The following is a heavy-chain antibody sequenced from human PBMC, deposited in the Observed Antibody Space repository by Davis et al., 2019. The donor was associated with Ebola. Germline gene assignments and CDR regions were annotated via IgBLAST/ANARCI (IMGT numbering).Heavy chain of an antibody. D-gene: IGHD4-17*01. J-gene: IGHJ4*02. CDR3: VRTTYGAPEY. Sequence: GEFLKISCAASGFTFSRYWMHWVRQAPGKGLVYVSRISSDGGITSYADSVKGRCTISRDNAKSTLYLQMNSLTAEDTAVYYCVRTTYGAPEYWGQGTLVTVSS. CDR1: GFTFSRYW. CDR2: ISSDGGIT. V-gene: IGHV3-74*01.